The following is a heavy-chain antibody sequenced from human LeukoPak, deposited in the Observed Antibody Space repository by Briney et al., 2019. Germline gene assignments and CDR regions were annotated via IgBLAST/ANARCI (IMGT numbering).Heavy chain of an antibody. CDR1: GGTFSSYA. Sequence: GASVKVSCKASGGTFSSYAISWVRQAPGQGLEWMGRIIPILGIANYAQKFQGRVTITADKSTSTANMELSSLRSEDTAVYYCARGELGLLDYWGQGTLVTVSS. D-gene: IGHD1-26*01. V-gene: IGHV1-69*04. J-gene: IGHJ4*02. CDR2: IIPILGIA. CDR3: ARGELGLLDY.